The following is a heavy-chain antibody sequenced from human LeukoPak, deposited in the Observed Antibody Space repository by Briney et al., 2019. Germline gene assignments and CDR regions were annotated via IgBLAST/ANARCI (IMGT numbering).Heavy chain of an antibody. V-gene: IGHV4-34*01. D-gene: IGHD3-3*01. CDR3: ARLPHYDFWSGYYESEFDY. CDR1: GGSFSGYY. J-gene: IGHJ4*02. Sequence: PSETLSLTCAVYGGSFSGYYWSWIRQPPGKGLEWIGEINHSGSTNYNPSLKSRVTISVDTSKNQFSLKLSSVTAADTAVYYCARLPHYDFWSGYYESEFDYWGQGTLVTVSS. CDR2: INHSGST.